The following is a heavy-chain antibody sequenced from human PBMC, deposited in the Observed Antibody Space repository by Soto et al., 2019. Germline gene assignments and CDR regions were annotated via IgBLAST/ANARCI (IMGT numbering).Heavy chain of an antibody. Sequence: QVQLVQSGAEVKKPGASVKVSCKTSGYTFTSYDIHWVRQATGQGPEWMGWMNPYSGNTVYAQKFQGRTIMTRNTSMSTAYMELSSLRSEDTAVYYCARTRFGAVAGTWGQGTLVTVSS. CDR1: GYTFTSYD. CDR3: ARTRFGAVAGT. CDR2: MNPYSGNT. V-gene: IGHV1-8*01. D-gene: IGHD6-19*01. J-gene: IGHJ5*02.